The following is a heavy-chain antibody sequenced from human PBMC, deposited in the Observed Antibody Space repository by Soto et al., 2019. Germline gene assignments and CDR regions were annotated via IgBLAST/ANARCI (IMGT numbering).Heavy chain of an antibody. CDR3: ATSRYYDSSGYFF. J-gene: IGHJ4*02. CDR2: ISSSGSTI. V-gene: IGHV3-48*03. CDR1: GFTFSSYE. D-gene: IGHD3-22*01. Sequence: GGSLSLSCAASGFTFSSYEMNWVRQAPGKGLEWVSYISSSGSTIYYADSVKGRFTISRDNAKNSLYLQMNSLRAEDTAVYYCATSRYYDSSGYFFWGQGTLVTVSS.